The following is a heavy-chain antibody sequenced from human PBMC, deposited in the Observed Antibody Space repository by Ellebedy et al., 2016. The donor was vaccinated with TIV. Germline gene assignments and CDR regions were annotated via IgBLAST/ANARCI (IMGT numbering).Heavy chain of an antibody. CDR1: GYTFTSYY. J-gene: IGHJ4*02. D-gene: IGHD1-20*01. Sequence: AASVKVSCKASGYTFTSYYMYWVRQAPGQGLEWMGTINPSGGYTTYAQKTQGRVTMTRDTSRSTVYMELNSRRSEDTAVYYCARGGGHNWNDAYHFDYWGQGTLVAVSS. V-gene: IGHV1-46*01. CDR3: ARGGGHNWNDAYHFDY. CDR2: INPSGGYT.